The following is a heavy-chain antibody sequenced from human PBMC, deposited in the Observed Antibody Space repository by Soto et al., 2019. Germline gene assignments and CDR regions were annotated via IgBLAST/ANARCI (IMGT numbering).Heavy chain of an antibody. V-gene: IGHV4-39*01. CDR2: IYDSGST. Sequence: QLQLQESGPGLVKPSETLSLTCTVSGGSISSSSYYWGWIRQPPGKGLEWIGSIYDSGSTYYNPSLKSRVTIYVDTSKNQFCLMLSSVTAADTAVYYCARDIVVVPAAIYGYYYYGMDVWGPGTTVTVSS. CDR3: ARDIVVVPAAIYGYYYYGMDV. J-gene: IGHJ6*02. D-gene: IGHD2-2*01. CDR1: GGSISSSSYY.